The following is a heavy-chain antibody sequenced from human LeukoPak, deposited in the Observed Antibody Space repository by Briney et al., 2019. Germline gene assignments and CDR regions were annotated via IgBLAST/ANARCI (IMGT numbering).Heavy chain of an antibody. CDR3: ARDSSGSYFDP. J-gene: IGHJ5*02. CDR1: GGTFSSYA. CDR2: IIPILGIT. D-gene: IGHD1-26*01. V-gene: IGHV1-69*04. Sequence: SVKVSCKASGGTFSSYAISWVRQAPGQGLEWMGRIIPILGITNYAQKFQGRVTITADKSTSTAYMELSSLRSEDTAVYYCARDSSGSYFDPWGQGTLVTVSS.